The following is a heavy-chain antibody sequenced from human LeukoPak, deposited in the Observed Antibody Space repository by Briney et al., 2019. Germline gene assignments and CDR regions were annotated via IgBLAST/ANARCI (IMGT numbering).Heavy chain of an antibody. CDR1: GGSFSGYY. CDR3: ARGRGRITMVRGVIIWFDP. CDR2: INHSGST. D-gene: IGHD3-10*01. Sequence: SETLSLTCAVYGGSFSGYYWSWIRQPLGKGLEWIGEINHSGSTNYNPSLKSRVTISVDTSKNQFSLKLSSVTAADTAVYYCARGRGRITMVRGVIIWFDPWGQGTLVTVSS. V-gene: IGHV4-34*01. J-gene: IGHJ5*02.